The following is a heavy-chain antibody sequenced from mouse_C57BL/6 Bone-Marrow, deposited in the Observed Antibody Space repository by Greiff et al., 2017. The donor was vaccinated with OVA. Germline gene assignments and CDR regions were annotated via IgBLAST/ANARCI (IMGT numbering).Heavy chain of an antibody. D-gene: IGHD2-1*01. V-gene: IGHV5-6*01. CDR1: GFTFSSYG. CDR3: ARHGAIYYGNYYAMDY. Sequence: EVQLVESGGDLVKPGGSLKLSCAASGFTFSSYGMSWVRQTPDKRLEWVATISSGGSYTYYSDSVKGRFTISRDNAKNTLYLQMSSLKSEDTAMYYCARHGAIYYGNYYAMDYWGQGTSVTVSS. J-gene: IGHJ4*01. CDR2: ISSGGSYT.